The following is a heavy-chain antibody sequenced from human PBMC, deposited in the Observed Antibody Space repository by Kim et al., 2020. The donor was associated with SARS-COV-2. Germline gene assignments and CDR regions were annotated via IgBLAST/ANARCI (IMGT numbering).Heavy chain of an antibody. V-gene: IGHV4-39*01. CDR3: ARHRRFLFLLSWFDP. CDR1: GGSISSSSYY. J-gene: IGHJ5*02. CDR2: IYYSGST. Sequence: SETLSLTCTVSGGSISSSSYYWGWIRQPPGKGLEWIGSIYYSGSTYYNPSLKSRVTISVDTSKNQFSLKLSSVTAADTAVYYCARHRRFLFLLSWFDPWGQGTLVTVSS. D-gene: IGHD3-3*01.